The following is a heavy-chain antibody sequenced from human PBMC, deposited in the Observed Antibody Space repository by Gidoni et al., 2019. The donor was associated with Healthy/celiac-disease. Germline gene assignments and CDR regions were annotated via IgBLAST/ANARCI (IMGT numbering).Heavy chain of an antibody. CDR3: ARGGRWLQLRGAFDI. J-gene: IGHJ3*02. D-gene: IGHD5-12*01. CDR2: MNPNSGNT. Sequence: QVQLVQSGAEVKKPGASVKVSCKASGSTFTSYDINWVRQATGQGLEWMGWMNPNSGNTGSAQKFQGRVTITRNTSISTAYMERSSLRSEDTAVYYCARGGRWLQLRGAFDIWGQGTMVTVSS. V-gene: IGHV1-8*03. CDR1: GSTFTSYD.